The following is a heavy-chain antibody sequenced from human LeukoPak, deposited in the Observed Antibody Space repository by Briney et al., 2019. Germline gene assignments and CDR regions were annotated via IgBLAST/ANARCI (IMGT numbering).Heavy chain of an antibody. V-gene: IGHV4-39*02. D-gene: IGHD5-18*01. CDR1: GGSISSSSFS. CDR2: IYYSGST. CDR3: ASPNVDTTQY. Sequence: PSETLSLTYTVSGGSISSSSFSWGWIRQPPGKGLEWIGSIYYSGSTYYNPSLKSRVTISVDTSRNHFSLKLSSVTAADTAVYYCASPNVDTTQYWGQGTLVTVSS. J-gene: IGHJ4*02.